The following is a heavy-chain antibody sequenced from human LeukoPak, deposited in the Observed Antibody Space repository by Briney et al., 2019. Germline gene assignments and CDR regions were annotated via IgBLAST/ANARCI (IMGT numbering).Heavy chain of an antibody. Sequence: SQTLSLTCTVSGGSISSGSYYWSWIRQPAGKGLEWIGRIYTSGSTNYNPSLKSRVTISVDTSKNQFSLKLSSVTAADTAVYYCARAHYDILTGVALNWFDPWGQGTLVTVSS. D-gene: IGHD3-9*01. J-gene: IGHJ5*02. CDR1: GGSISSGSYY. CDR3: ARAHYDILTGVALNWFDP. CDR2: IYTSGST. V-gene: IGHV4-61*02.